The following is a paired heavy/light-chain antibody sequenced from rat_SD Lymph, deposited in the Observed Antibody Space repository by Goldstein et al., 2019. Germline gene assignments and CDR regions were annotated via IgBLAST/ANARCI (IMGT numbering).Light chain of an antibody. CDR3: LQLSSYPLT. CDR2: GTS. V-gene: IGKV4S18*01. CDR1: SSVSY. Sequence: EIVLTQSPTTMAASPGEKVTLNCLASSSVSYMNWYQQKSGASPKLWIYGTSNLASGVPNRFSGSGSGTSYSLTISSMEAEDVATYYCLQLSSYPLTFGSGTKLEIK. J-gene: IGKJ5*01.
Heavy chain of an antibody. J-gene: IGHJ2*01. Sequence: EVQLVESGGGLVQPGRSLKLSCAASGFTFSNYGMHWIRQAPTKGLEWVASISPSGGSTYYRDSVKGRFTISRDNAKSTLYLQMDSLRSEDTATYYCATDHYGYTYFDYWGQGVMVTVSS. CDR1: GFTFSNYG. V-gene: IGHV5-19*01. CDR3: ATDHYGYTYFDY. D-gene: IGHD1-9*01. CDR2: ISPSGGST.